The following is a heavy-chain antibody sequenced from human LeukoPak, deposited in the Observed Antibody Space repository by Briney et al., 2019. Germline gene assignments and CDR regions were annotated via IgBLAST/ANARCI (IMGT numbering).Heavy chain of an antibody. J-gene: IGHJ4*02. Sequence: GGSLRLSCAASGFTFSSYWMSWVRQAPGKGLEWVANIKQDGSEKYYEDSVKGRFTISRDNAKNSLYLQMNSLRAEDTAVYYCARGYSSGWSFYYFDYWGQGTLVTVS. D-gene: IGHD6-19*01. V-gene: IGHV3-7*01. CDR1: GFTFSSYW. CDR2: IKQDGSEK. CDR3: ARGYSSGWSFYYFDY.